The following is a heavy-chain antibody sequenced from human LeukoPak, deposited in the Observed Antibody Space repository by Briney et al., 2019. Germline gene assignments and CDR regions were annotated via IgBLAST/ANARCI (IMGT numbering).Heavy chain of an antibody. Sequence: GGSLRLSCTVSGFSFGSEAMSWVRQAPGRGLEWVSRINTDGSSTNYADSVKGRFTISRDNAKNTVYLQMNSLRAEDTAVYYCANGAFRLYYIDVWGKGTTVTVSS. CDR2: INTDGSST. CDR3: ANGAFRLYYIDV. CDR1: GFSFGSEA. D-gene: IGHD3-16*01. J-gene: IGHJ6*03. V-gene: IGHV3-74*01.